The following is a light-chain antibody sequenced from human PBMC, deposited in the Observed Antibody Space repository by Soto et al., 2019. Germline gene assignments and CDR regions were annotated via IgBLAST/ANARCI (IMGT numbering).Light chain of an antibody. CDR2: GAS. CDR1: QSVSSN. J-gene: IGKJ5*01. CDR3: QQYHNWPIT. Sequence: EIVMTQSPATLSVSPGERATLSCRASQSVSSNLAWYQQKPGQAPRFLIYGASTRATGIPARFSGSGSETEFTLTISSLQSEDFAVYYCQQYHNWPITFGQGTRLEI. V-gene: IGKV3-15*01.